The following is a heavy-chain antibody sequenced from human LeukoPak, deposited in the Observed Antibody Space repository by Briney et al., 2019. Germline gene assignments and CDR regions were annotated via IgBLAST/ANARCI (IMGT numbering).Heavy chain of an antibody. CDR2: INAGNGNT. CDR3: ARKPTIFGVAQGAIDY. D-gene: IGHD3-3*01. Sequence: ASVKVFCKASGYTFTSYAMHWVRQAPGQRLEWMGWINAGNGNTKYSQKFQGRVTITRDTSASTAYMELSSLRSEDTAVYYCARKPTIFGVAQGAIDYWGQGTLVTVSS. V-gene: IGHV1-3*01. CDR1: GYTFTSYA. J-gene: IGHJ4*02.